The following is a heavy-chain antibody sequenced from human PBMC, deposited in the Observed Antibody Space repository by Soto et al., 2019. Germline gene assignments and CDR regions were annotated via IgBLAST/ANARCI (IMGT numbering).Heavy chain of an antibody. D-gene: IGHD2-2*01. Sequence: ASVKVSCKASGYSFTSYAIYWVRQAPGQRLEWMGWIDAGNGNTKYSQKLQGRVTFTGDTSASTAHMELSSLRSEDTAVYFCARGVENIVVVLDVFGYYGMDVWGQGTTVTVSS. J-gene: IGHJ6*01. CDR2: IDAGNGNT. CDR3: ARGVENIVVVLDVFGYYGMDV. V-gene: IGHV1-3*01. CDR1: GYSFTSYA.